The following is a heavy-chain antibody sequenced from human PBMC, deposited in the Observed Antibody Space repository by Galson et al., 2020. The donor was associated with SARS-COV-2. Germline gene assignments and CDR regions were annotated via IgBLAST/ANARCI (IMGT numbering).Heavy chain of an antibody. CDR2: ISYDGSNK. V-gene: IGHV3-30*18. CDR1: GFTFSSYG. J-gene: IGHJ4*02. Sequence: GGSLRLSCAASGFTFSSYGMHWVRQAPGKGLEWVAVISYDGSNKYYADSVKGRFTISRDNSKNTLYLQMNSLRAEDTAVYYCAKDGGSWELLIDYWGQGTLVTVSS. D-gene: IGHD1-26*01. CDR3: AKDGGSWELLIDY.